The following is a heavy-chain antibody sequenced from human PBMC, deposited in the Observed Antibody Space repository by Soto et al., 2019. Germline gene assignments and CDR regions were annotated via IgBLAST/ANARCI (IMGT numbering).Heavy chain of an antibody. J-gene: IGHJ6*02. CDR1: GYTFMNYG. CDR2: ISVYNGNT. D-gene: IGHD5-18*01. Sequence: VQLMQSGAEVKKPGASVKVSCKSSGYTFMNYGITWVRQAPGQGLEWMGWISVYNGNTFYAQKFQGRVTMTTDTSTSTAYMELRSLRSDDTAVYYCARAWQWIQLYVGPVYGMDVWGQGTTVTVTS. V-gene: IGHV1-18*01. CDR3: ARAWQWIQLYVGPVYGMDV.